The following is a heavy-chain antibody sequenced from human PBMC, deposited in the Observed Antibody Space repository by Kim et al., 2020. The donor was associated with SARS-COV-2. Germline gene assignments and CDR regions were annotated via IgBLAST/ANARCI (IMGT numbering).Heavy chain of an antibody. CDR1: GFTVSSNY. V-gene: IGHV3-53*01. D-gene: IGHD4-4*01. Sequence: GGSLRLSCAASGFTVSSNYMSWVRQAPGKGLEWVSVIYSGGSTYYADSVKGRFTISRDNSKNTLYLQMNSLRAEDTAVYYCARVDAEGTVTPAGWVYYYYYRDVWGKGTTVTVSS. CDR3: ARVDAEGTVTPAGWVYYYYYRDV. J-gene: IGHJ6*03. CDR2: IYSGGST.